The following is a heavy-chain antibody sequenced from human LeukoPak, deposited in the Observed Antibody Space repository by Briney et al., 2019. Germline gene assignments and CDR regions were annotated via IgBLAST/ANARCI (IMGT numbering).Heavy chain of an antibody. J-gene: IGHJ4*02. CDR3: AKDLENPDLGIFDY. Sequence: GGSLRLSCAVSGFTFNTYWMSWVRQAPGKGLEWVSAISGSGGSTYYADSVKGRFTISRDNSKNTLYLQMNSLRAEDTAVYYCAKDLENPDLGIFDYWGQGTLVTVSS. CDR2: ISGSGGST. D-gene: IGHD7-27*01. V-gene: IGHV3-23*01. CDR1: GFTFNTYW.